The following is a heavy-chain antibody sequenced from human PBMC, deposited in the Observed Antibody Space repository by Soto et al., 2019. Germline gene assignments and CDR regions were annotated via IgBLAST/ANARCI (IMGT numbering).Heavy chain of an antibody. CDR3: ARDRDLRP. CDR2: IKSDGRKT. V-gene: IGHV3-74*01. D-gene: IGHD3-3*01. Sequence: VGSLRLSCAASVFTFSTYWMHWVRQAPGKGLVWVSLIKSDGRKTDYADSVKGRFTISRDNAKNTLYLQMTSLRAEDTAVYYCARDRDLRPWGQGTLVIVS. J-gene: IGHJ5*02. CDR1: VFTFSTYW.